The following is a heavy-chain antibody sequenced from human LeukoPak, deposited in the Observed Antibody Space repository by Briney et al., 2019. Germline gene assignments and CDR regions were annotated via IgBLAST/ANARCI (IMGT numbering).Heavy chain of an antibody. D-gene: IGHD3-10*01. V-gene: IGHV3-53*04. CDR1: GFTVSSNY. Sequence: GGSLRLSCAASGFTVSSNYMSWVRQAPGKRLEWVSVIYSGGSTYYADSVKGRFTISRHNSKNTLYLQMNSLRAEDTAVYYCARAFAGASDAFDIWGQGTMATVSS. J-gene: IGHJ3*02. CDR3: ARAFAGASDAFDI. CDR2: IYSGGST.